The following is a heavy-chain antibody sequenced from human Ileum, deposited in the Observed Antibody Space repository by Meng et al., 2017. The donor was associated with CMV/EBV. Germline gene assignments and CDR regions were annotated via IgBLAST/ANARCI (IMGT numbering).Heavy chain of an antibody. Sequence: GGSLRLSCAASGFLFSSYWMHWVRQAPGKGLVWVSRINSDGSSTTYADSVKGRFTISRDHAKSTLYLQMNRLRAEDTAVYYCSRGNLGFPMDVWGQGTTVTVSS. J-gene: IGHJ6*02. V-gene: IGHV3-74*01. CDR1: GFLFSSYW. CDR2: INSDGSST. D-gene: IGHD7-27*01. CDR3: SRGNLGFPMDV.